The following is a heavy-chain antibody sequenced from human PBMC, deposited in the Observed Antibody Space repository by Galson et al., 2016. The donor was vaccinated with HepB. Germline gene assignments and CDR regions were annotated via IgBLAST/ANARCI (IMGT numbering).Heavy chain of an antibody. CDR2: ISYDGSYS. V-gene: IGHV3-30*18. J-gene: IGHJ3*01. CDR1: GFSFSTYA. CDR3: AKVPSMVRGF. D-gene: IGHD3-10*01. Sequence: SLRLSCAASGFSFSTYAMHWVRQAPGKGLEWVALISYDGSYSSYADSVKGQFTISRDNSKKTLYLQMNSLRAEDTAVYYCAKVPSMVRGFWGQGTMVTVSS.